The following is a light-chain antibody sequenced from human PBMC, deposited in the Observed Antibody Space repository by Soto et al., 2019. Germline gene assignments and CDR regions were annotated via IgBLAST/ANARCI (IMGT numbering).Light chain of an antibody. V-gene: IGKV3-20*01. J-gene: IGKJ1*01. CDR1: QSVSSY. Sequence: ENVLAQSPAPPSFSPGERATLSCRASQSVSSYLAWYQQKPGQAPRLLIYGTSSRATGIPDRFSGSGSGTDFTLTISRLEPEDFAVYYCQQYGSSPTFGQGTKVDIK. CDR3: QQYGSSPT. CDR2: GTS.